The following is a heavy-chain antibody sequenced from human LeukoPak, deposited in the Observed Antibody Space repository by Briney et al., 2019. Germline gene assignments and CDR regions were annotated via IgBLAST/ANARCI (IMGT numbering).Heavy chain of an antibody. CDR2: IWYDGSNK. D-gene: IGHD1-26*01. CDR3: ARVNSGSYYLYYFDY. CDR1: GFTFSSYG. Sequence: GGSLRLSCAASGFTFSSYGMHWVRQAPGKGLEWVAVIWYDGSNKYYADSMKGRFTISRDNSKNTLYLQMNSLRAEDTAVYYCARVNSGSYYLYYFDYWGQGTLVTVSS. J-gene: IGHJ4*02. V-gene: IGHV3-33*01.